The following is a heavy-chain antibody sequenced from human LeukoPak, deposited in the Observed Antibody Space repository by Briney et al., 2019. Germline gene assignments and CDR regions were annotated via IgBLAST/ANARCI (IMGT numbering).Heavy chain of an antibody. J-gene: IGHJ4*02. CDR3: AKDAAKYSGSSWVFDS. Sequence: GGSLSLSCAASGFTLDDYAIHGVRQAPPKGLEGVSGISWNSGSIGYADSVKGRFTISRDNSKNSLYLQMNSLRAADQALPYCAKDAAKYSGSSWVFDSWGQGTLVTVSS. D-gene: IGHD1-26*01. CDR2: ISWNSGSI. V-gene: IGHV3-9*01. CDR1: GFTLDDYA.